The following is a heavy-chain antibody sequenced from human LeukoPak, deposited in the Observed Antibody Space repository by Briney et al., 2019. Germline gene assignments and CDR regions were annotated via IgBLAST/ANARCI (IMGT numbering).Heavy chain of an antibody. CDR2: ISSSSSYI. D-gene: IGHD1-26*01. CDR1: GFTFSSYS. J-gene: IGHJ3*02. V-gene: IGHV3-21*01. Sequence: GGSLRLSCAASGFTFSSYSMNWVRQAPGQGLEWVSSISSSSSYIYYADSVKGRFTISRDNAKNSLYLQMNSLRAEDTAVYYCASPWEHGPFNIWGQGTMVTVSS. CDR3: ASPWEHGPFNI.